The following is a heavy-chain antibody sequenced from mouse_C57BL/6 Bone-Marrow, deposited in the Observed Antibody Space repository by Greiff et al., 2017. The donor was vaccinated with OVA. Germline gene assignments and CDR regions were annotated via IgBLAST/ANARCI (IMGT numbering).Heavy chain of an antibody. V-gene: IGHV6-6*01. D-gene: IGHD1-1*01. CDR2: IRNKANNHAT. CDR3: TPLITTVVAHWYFDV. J-gene: IGHJ1*03. CDR1: GFTFSDAW. Sequence: EVQRVESGGGLVQPGGSMKLSCAASGFTFSDAWMDWVRQSPEKGLEWVAEIRNKANNHATYYAESVKGRFTISRDDSKSSVYLQMNSLRAEDTGIYYCTPLITTVVAHWYFDVWGTGTTVTVSS.